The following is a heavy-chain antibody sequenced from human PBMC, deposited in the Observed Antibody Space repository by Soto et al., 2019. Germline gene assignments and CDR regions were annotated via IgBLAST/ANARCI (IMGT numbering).Heavy chain of an antibody. CDR3: AKDHELYRRDLDNDGYDNRFDP. Sequence: QVQLVESGGGLVQPGGSLRLSCAASGFTFSDHGIHWVRQPPGKGLEWVAVISYDERSKFYADFVRGRITLSIDNSQSMVYLHLNSLRVEDTAVYYCAKDHELYRRDLDNDGYDNRFDPRGQGTLVIVSS. CDR1: GFTFSDHG. J-gene: IGHJ5*02. V-gene: IGHV3-30*18. CDR2: ISYDERSK. D-gene: IGHD3-3*01.